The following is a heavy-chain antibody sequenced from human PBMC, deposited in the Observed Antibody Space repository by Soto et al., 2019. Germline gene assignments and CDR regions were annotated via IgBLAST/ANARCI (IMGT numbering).Heavy chain of an antibody. CDR2: IWYDGSNK. CDR1: GFTFSSYG. V-gene: IGHV3-33*01. CDR3: AREDTVWAYYYGMDV. D-gene: IGHD3-16*01. Sequence: QVQLVESGGGVVQPGRSLRLSCAASGFTFSSYGMHWVRQAPGKGLEWVAVIWYDGSNKYYADSVKGRFTISRDNSKNTLYLQMNSLRAEDTAVYYCAREDTVWAYYYGMDVWGQGTTVTVSS. J-gene: IGHJ6*02.